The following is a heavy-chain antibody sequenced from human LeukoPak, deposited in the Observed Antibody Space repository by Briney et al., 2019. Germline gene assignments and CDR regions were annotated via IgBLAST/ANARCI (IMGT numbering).Heavy chain of an antibody. CDR2: IYTSGST. V-gene: IGHV4-4*07. CDR3: ARDQYSNYYWYFDL. J-gene: IGHJ2*01. D-gene: IGHD4-11*01. CDR1: GGSISSYY. Sequence: SETLSLTCTVSGGSISSYYWSWIRQPAGKGLEWVGCIYTSGSTNYNPSLKSRVIMSVDTSKNQFSLKLSSVTAADTAVYYCARDQYSNYYWYFDLWGRGTLVTVSS.